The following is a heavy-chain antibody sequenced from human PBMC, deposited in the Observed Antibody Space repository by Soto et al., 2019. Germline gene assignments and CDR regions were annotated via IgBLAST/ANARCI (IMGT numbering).Heavy chain of an antibody. CDR2: ISWDGGST. CDR1: GFTFDDYT. D-gene: IGHD6-19*01. CDR3: ASSLAVAGHTDY. Sequence: HPGGSLRLSCAASGFTFDDYTMHWVRQAPGKGLEWVSLISWDGGSTYYADSVKGRFTISRDNSKNSLYLQMNSLRTEDTALYYCASSLAVAGHTDYRGQGTLVTVSS. V-gene: IGHV3-43*01. J-gene: IGHJ4*02.